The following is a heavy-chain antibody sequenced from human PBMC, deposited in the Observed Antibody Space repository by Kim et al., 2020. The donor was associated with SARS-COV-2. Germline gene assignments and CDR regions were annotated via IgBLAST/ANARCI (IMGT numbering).Heavy chain of an antibody. CDR3: ARIQSYSSSWYSCYCGMDV. J-gene: IGHJ6*02. D-gene: IGHD6-13*01. CDR1: GFSLSTSGMC. V-gene: IGHV2-70*01. CDR2: IDWDDDK. Sequence: SGPTLVNPTQTLTLTCTFSGFSLSTSGMCVSWIRQPPGKALEWLALIDWDDDKYYSTSLKTRLTISKDTSKNQVVLTMTNMDPVDTATYYCARIQSYSSSWYSCYCGMDVWGQGTTVTVSS.